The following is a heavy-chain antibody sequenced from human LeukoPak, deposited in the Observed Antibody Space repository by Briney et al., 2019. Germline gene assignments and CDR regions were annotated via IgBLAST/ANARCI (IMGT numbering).Heavy chain of an antibody. J-gene: IGHJ4*02. D-gene: IGHD6-25*01. CDR1: GGSIGSYY. Sequence: PSETLSLTCTVSGGSIGSYYWSWIRQPPGKGLEWIGSIYYSGSTYYNPSLKSRVTISVDTSKNQFSLKLSSVTAADTAVYYCARGPSSSASDYWGQGTLVTVSS. CDR3: ARGPSSSASDY. V-gene: IGHV4-59*05. CDR2: IYYSGST.